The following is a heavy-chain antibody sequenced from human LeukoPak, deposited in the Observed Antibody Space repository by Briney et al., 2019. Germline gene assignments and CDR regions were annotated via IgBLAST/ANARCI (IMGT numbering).Heavy chain of an antibody. J-gene: IGHJ6*02. Sequence: SETLSLTCTVSGGSISSYYWSWIRQPPGKGLEWIGYIYYGGSTNYNPSLKSRVTISVDTSKNQFSLKLSSVTAADTAVYYCARDRRDFWSGYSLYYYYGMDVWGQGTTVTVSS. CDR2: IYYGGST. CDR3: ARDRRDFWSGYSLYYYYGMDV. D-gene: IGHD3-3*01. V-gene: IGHV4-59*01. CDR1: GGSISSYY.